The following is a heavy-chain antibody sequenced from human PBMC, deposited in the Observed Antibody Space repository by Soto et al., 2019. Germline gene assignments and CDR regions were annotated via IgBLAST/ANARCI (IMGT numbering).Heavy chain of an antibody. J-gene: IGHJ4*02. Sequence: SETLSLTCTVSGGSISSGGYYWSWIRQHPGKGLEWIGYIYYSGSTYYNPSLKSRVTISVDTSKNQFSLKLSSVTAADTAVYYCARVAAGVWTYFDYWGQGTLVTVSS. V-gene: IGHV4-31*03. CDR2: IYYSGST. D-gene: IGHD6-13*01. CDR1: GGSISSGGYY. CDR3: ARVAAGVWTYFDY.